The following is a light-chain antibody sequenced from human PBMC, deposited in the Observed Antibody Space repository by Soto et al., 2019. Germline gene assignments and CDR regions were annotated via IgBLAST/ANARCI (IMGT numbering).Light chain of an antibody. CDR3: QSYDNWPYS. CDR1: QTVASH. Sequence: ERVMTQSPATLSVSPGERVTLYCWASQTVASHLAWYQQKSGQAPRLLIYGASTRATGIPTRFSGSVSVTEFTLTISGLQSEDSAIYNCQSYDNWPYSFGQGTKLEIK. CDR2: GAS. J-gene: IGKJ2*01. V-gene: IGKV3-15*01.